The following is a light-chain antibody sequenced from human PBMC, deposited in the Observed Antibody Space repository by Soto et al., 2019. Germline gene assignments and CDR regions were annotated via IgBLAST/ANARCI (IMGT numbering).Light chain of an antibody. CDR1: QSVSSY. CDR2: DAS. CDR3: QQRTNWPYT. J-gene: IGKJ2*01. V-gene: IGKV3-11*01. Sequence: EIVLTQSPATLSLSPGERATLSCRASQSVSSYLAWYQQKPGQAPRLLIYDASNRAAGIPARFSGSGSGTDFTRTINSLEPEDFAVYYCQQRTNWPYTFGQGTELEIK.